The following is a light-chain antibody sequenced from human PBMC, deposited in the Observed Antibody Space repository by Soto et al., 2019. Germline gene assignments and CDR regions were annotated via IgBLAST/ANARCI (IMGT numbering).Light chain of an antibody. CDR2: DVN. V-gene: IGLV2-14*03. CDR1: SSDVGAYNY. CDR3: SSYTTSSTLA. Sequence: QSALTQPASVSASPGQSITISCTGTSSDVGAYNYVSWYQQHPGKAPKLMIFDVNSRPSGVSNRFSGSKSGNTASLTISGLQAEDEADYYCSSYTTSSTLAFGGGTKLTVL. J-gene: IGLJ2*01.